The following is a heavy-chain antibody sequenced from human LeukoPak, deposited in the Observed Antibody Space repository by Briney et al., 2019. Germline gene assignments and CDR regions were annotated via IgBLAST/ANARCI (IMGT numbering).Heavy chain of an antibody. J-gene: IGHJ4*02. Sequence: PSQTLCLACAVSGDSISSGGYSWSWIRQPRGKGLEWIGYIYHSGSTYYNPSLKSRVTISVDRSKNQFSLKLSSVTAADTAVYYCARVNGGSGDFDYWGQGTLVTVSS. CDR1: GDSISSGGYS. V-gene: IGHV4-30-2*01. D-gene: IGHD3-10*01. CDR2: IYHSGST. CDR3: ARVNGGSGDFDY.